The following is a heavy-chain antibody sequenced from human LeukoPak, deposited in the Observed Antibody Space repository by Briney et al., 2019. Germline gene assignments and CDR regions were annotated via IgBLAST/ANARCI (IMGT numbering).Heavy chain of an antibody. CDR3: GSGLTDS. J-gene: IGHJ4*02. CDR2: IYSSGST. Sequence: SETLSLTCTVSGGSITSSSYYCGWIRQPPGKGLEWIGTIYSSGSTYYNPSLKSRVTISSDTSKNQFSLKLSSVTAADTAVYSCGSGLTDSWGQGILVTVSS. V-gene: IGHV4-39*01. CDR1: GGSITSSSYY. D-gene: IGHD3-10*01.